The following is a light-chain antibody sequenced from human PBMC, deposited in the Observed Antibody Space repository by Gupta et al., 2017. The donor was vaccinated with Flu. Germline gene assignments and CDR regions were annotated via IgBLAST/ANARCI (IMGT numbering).Light chain of an antibody. V-gene: IGKV3-15*01. Sequence: EIVLTPSPATLSVSPGVTATPSCRASQSVSSTLAWYQQKPGQAPRLLIYGASTRATGIPARFSGSGSGTEFTLTISSLQSEDFAVYYCQQYNNWPRTFGQGTKVEIK. CDR3: QQYNNWPRT. CDR2: GAS. CDR1: QSVSST. J-gene: IGKJ1*01.